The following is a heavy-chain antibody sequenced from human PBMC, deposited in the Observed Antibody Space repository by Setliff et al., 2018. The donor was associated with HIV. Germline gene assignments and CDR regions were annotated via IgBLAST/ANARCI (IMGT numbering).Heavy chain of an antibody. CDR2: INSGSNYI. V-gene: IGHV3-21*01. Sequence: GGSLRLSCSGSGFSFGSFSLHWVRQAPGKGLEWISSINSGSNYIYYTDSVKGRFIISRDNAKKSLFLQMNSLRAEDTALYYCAREIRAGDYPPYNYYFYMDVWGKGTTVTVSS. CDR1: GFSFGSFS. D-gene: IGHD4-17*01. J-gene: IGHJ6*03. CDR3: AREIRAGDYPPYNYYFYMDV.